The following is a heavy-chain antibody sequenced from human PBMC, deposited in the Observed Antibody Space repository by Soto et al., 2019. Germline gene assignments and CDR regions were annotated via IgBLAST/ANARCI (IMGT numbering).Heavy chain of an antibody. CDR1: GYPFNTYA. CDR3: ARDLSH. Sequence: DVELVESGGGLVQPGGSLRLSCAASGYPFNTYAMHWVRQAPGKGLEWISYINSASTTTFHADSVKGRFTVSRDNAENSLYLQMSSLRHEDTAVYYCARDLSHWGQGTLVTVSS. V-gene: IGHV3-48*02. CDR2: INSASTTT. J-gene: IGHJ4*02.